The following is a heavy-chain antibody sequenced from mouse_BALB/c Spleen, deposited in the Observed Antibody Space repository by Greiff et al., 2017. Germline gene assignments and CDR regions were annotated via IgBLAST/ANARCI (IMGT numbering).Heavy chain of an antibody. V-gene: IGHV2-9*02. CDR3: ARDRWYGNYHAMDY. CDR1: GFSLTSYG. D-gene: IGHD2-10*02. J-gene: IGHJ4*01. CDR2: IWAGGST. Sequence: VKLVESGPGLVAPSQSLSITCTVSGFSLTSYGVHWVRQPPGKGLEWLGVIWAGGSTNYNSALMSRLSISKDNSKSQVFLKMNSLQTDDTAMYYCARDRWYGNYHAMDYWGQGTSVTVSS.